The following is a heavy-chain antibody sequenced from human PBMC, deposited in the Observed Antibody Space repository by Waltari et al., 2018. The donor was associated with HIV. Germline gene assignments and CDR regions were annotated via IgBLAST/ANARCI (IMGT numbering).Heavy chain of an antibody. D-gene: IGHD2-21*01. V-gene: IGHV4-34*02. J-gene: IGHJ5*02. Sequence: QVHLQQWGPGLVKPSETLSLTCAVYGESFKSYYWSWIRQAPDKVLEWIGKIDHYGATDYNPSLKSRVTISVDTSKNQFSLRLTSVTAADTGTYYCAKGALMRWLHSPRHWFDPWGQGNLVTVSS. CDR3: AKGALMRWLHSPRHWFDP. CDR2: IDHYGAT. CDR1: GESFKSYY.